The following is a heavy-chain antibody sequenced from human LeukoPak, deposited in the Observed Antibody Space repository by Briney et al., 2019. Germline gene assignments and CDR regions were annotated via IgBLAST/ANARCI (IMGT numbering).Heavy chain of an antibody. CDR3: AKGATDYGDYESDY. CDR1: GFTFSSYG. D-gene: IGHD4-17*01. Sequence: GGSLRLSCAASGFTFSSYGMHWVHQAPGKGLEWVAVISYDGSNKYYADSVKGRFTISRDNSKNTLYLQMNSLRAEDTAVYYCAKGATDYGDYESDYWGQGTLVTVSS. J-gene: IGHJ4*02. V-gene: IGHV3-30*18. CDR2: ISYDGSNK.